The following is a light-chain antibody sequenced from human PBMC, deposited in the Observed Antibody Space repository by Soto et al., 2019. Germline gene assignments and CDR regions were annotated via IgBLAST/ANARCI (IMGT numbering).Light chain of an antibody. V-gene: IGKV3-20*01. CDR1: QSVSITY. CDR2: GES. Sequence: EIVLTPSPATLSLSPGERADLSGRASQSVSITYLGWYQQKPGQAPRLLIYGESSRATGIPDRFSGSGSGTDFTLTISRLEPEDFAVYYCQQYGNSWTFGQGTKV. J-gene: IGKJ1*01. CDR3: QQYGNSWT.